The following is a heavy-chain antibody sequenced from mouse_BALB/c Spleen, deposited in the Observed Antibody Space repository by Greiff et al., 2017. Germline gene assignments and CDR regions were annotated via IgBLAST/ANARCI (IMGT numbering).Heavy chain of an antibody. CDR1: GYSFTGYF. D-gene: IGHD2-1*01. CDR3: ARGGNGNAYYFDS. J-gene: IGHJ2*01. CDR2: INPYNGDT. V-gene: IGHV1-20*02. Sequence: EVQLQESGPELVKPGASVKISCKASGYSFTGYFMNWVMQSHGKSLEWIGRINPYNGDTFYNQKFKGKATLTVDKSSSTAHMELRSLASEDSAVYYCARGGNGNAYYFDSWGQGTTLTVSS.